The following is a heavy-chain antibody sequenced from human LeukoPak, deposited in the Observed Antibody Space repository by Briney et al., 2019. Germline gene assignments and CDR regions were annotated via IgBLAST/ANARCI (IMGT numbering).Heavy chain of an antibody. Sequence: PSEILSLTCNVSGASMSSNYWSWIRQPPGKGLEWIGYIYHSGNTNYSPSLESRVTMSVDESKNQFSLRVHFVSAADTAVYYCASTRRAAVAGRFDSWGQGTLVTVSS. D-gene: IGHD6-19*01. CDR3: ASTRRAAVAGRFDS. V-gene: IGHV4-4*09. CDR2: IYHSGNT. CDR1: GASMSSNY. J-gene: IGHJ4*02.